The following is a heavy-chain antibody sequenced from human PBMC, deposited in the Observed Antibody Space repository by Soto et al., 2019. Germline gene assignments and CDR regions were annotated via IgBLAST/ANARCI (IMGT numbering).Heavy chain of an antibody. V-gene: IGHV4-34*01. CDR1: GGSFSGYY. Sequence: SATLSLTCAVYGGSFSGYYWSWIRQPPGKGLEWIGEINHSGSTNYNPSLKSRVTISVDTSKNQFSLKLSFVTAADTSVFYCARGVPLRRTAGGNWFDPWGQGTLVTVSS. CDR2: INHSGST. J-gene: IGHJ5*02. CDR3: ARGVPLRRTAGGNWFDP. D-gene: IGHD3-16*01.